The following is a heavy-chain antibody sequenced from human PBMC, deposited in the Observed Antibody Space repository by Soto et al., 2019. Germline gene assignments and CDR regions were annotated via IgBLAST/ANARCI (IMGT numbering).Heavy chain of an antibody. CDR3: ARYREVVVPARNYYYYGMDV. Sequence: ASVKVSCMASGYTFTSYYMHWVRQAPGQGLEWMGIINPSGGSTSYAQKFQGRVTMTRDTSTSTVYMELSSLRSEDTAVYYCARYREVVVPARNYYYYGMDVWGQGTTVTVSS. CDR2: INPSGGST. CDR1: GYTFTSYY. D-gene: IGHD2-2*01. J-gene: IGHJ6*02. V-gene: IGHV1-46*01.